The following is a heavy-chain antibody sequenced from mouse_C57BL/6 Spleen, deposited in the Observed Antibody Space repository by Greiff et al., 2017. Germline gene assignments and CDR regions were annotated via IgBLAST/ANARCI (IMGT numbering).Heavy chain of an antibody. J-gene: IGHJ1*03. CDR1: GFTFSDYG. D-gene: IGHD1-1*01. CDR3: ARLDYGSSYDGWYFDV. V-gene: IGHV5-17*01. CDR2: ISSGSSTI. Sequence: EVQVVESGGGLVKPGGSLKLSCAASGFTFSDYGMHWVRQAPEKGLAWVAYISSGSSTIYYAATVKGRFTISRDNDKNTLFLQMTSLRSEDTAMYYCARLDYGSSYDGWYFDVWGTGTTVTVCS.